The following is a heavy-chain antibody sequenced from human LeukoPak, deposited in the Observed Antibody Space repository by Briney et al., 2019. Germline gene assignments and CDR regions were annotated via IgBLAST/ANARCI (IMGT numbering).Heavy chain of an antibody. D-gene: IGHD5-18*01. CDR1: GGSIITGSYY. CDR2: VYSGGST. J-gene: IGHJ5*02. Sequence: SQTLSLTCTVSGGSIITGSYYWGWIRQPAGKGLEWIGRVYSGGSTHYNPSLKSRVTISIDTSKNQFSLHLTSVTAADTATYYCARRSLTALSWFDPWGQGALVTVSS. CDR3: ARRSLTALSWFDP. V-gene: IGHV4-61*02.